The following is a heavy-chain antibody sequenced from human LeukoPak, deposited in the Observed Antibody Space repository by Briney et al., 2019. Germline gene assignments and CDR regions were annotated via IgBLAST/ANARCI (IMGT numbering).Heavy chain of an antibody. CDR1: GGSISSYY. J-gene: IGHJ4*02. D-gene: IGHD1-26*01. Sequence: SETLSLTCTVSGGSISSYYWSWIRQPPGKGLEWIGYIYYSGSTNYNPSLKSRVTISVDTSKNQFSLKLSSVTAADTAVYYCARDEGSGSYYVDYWGQGTLVTVSS. V-gene: IGHV4-59*01. CDR2: IYYSGST. CDR3: ARDEGSGSYYVDY.